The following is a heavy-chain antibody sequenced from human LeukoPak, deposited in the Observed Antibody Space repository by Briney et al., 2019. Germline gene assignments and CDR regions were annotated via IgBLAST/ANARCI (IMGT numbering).Heavy chain of an antibody. CDR2: IYSGGST. D-gene: IGHD3-3*01. Sequence: PGGSLRLSCAASGFTVSSNYMSWVRQAPGKGLEWVSVIYSGGSTYYADSVKGRFTISRDNSKNTLYLQMNSLRAEDTAVYYCARESDDYDFWSGYYYFGKKCYFDYWGQGTLVTVSS. CDR3: ARESDDYDFWSGYYYFGKKCYFDY. CDR1: GFTVSSNY. V-gene: IGHV3-53*01. J-gene: IGHJ4*02.